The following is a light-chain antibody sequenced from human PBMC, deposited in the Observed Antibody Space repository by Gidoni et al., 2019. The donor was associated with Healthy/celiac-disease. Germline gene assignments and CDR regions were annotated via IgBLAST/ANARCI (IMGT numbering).Light chain of an antibody. CDR2: KAS. CDR1: QSISSW. J-gene: IGKJ4*01. V-gene: IGKV1-5*03. Sequence: DIQMTQSPSTLSASVGDRVTITCRARQSISSWLAWYQQKPGKAPKLLIYKASSLESGVPSRFSGSGSGTEFTLNISSLQPDDFATYYCQQGLTFGGGTKVEIK. CDR3: QQGLT.